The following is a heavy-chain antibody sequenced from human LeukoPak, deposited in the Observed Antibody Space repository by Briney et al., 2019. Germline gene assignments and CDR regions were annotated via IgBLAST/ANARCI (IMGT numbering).Heavy chain of an antibody. J-gene: IGHJ3*02. CDR1: GYSLTSHG. D-gene: IGHD1-26*01. CDR2: ISGYNSHT. Sequence: ASVKVSCKAFGYSLTSHGVSWVRQAPGQGLEWMGWISGYNSHTKYAQKFQGRVTMTTDTSTSTAYMELRSLRSDDTAVYYCARGSGSYSGHAFDIWGQGTMVTVSS. CDR3: ARGSGSYSGHAFDI. V-gene: IGHV1-18*01.